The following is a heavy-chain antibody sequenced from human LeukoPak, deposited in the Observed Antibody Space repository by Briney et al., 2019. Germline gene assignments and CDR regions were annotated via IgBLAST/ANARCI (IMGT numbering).Heavy chain of an antibody. Sequence: EASVKVSCKASGYTFTSYGISWVRQAPGQGLEWMGWITGYNGNANYAQKFQGRVTMTTDTSARTAYMELRSLRSDDTAVYYCTRDHNTGYPLLWDYWGQGTLVTVSS. V-gene: IGHV1-18*01. J-gene: IGHJ4*02. CDR3: TRDHNTGYPLLWDY. D-gene: IGHD3-9*01. CDR1: GYTFTSYG. CDR2: ITGYNGNA.